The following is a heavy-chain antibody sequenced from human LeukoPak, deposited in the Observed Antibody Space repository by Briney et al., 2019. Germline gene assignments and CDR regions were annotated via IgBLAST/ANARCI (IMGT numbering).Heavy chain of an antibody. J-gene: IGHJ4*02. V-gene: IGHV3-15*01. CDR2: IKSKTDGGTT. CDR1: GFTFSNAW. CDR3: TAYGYSSSWYPPGFDY. Sequence: GGSLRLSCAASGFTFSNAWMSWVRQAPGKGLEWVGRIKSKTDGGTTDYAAPVKGRFTISRDDSKNTLYLQMNSLKTEDTAVYYCTAYGYSSSWYPPGFDYWGQGTLVTVSS. D-gene: IGHD6-13*01.